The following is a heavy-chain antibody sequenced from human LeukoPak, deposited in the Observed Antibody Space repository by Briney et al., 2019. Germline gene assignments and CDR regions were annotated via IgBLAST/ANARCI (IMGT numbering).Heavy chain of an antibody. CDR1: GYTFTDYY. CDR2: INPNSRGT. D-gene: IGHD1-26*01. Sequence: ASVKVSCTASGYTFTDYYMHWVRQAPGQGLEWMGWINPNSRGTSYAQKFQGRVTMTRDTSISTTYMELSRLRSDDTAVYYCARDREGGAQEFDYWGQGTLVTVSS. V-gene: IGHV1-2*02. CDR3: ARDREGGAQEFDY. J-gene: IGHJ4*02.